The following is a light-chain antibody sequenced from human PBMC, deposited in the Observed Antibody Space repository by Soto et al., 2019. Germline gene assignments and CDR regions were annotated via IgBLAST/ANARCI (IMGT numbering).Light chain of an antibody. J-gene: IGKJ4*01. CDR1: QSLSSSY. Sequence: EIVLTQSPGTLSSSPGERATLSCRASQSLSSSYLAWYQQKPGQAPRLLIYGASSRATAIPDRFSGSGSGTDFTLTINRLEPEDFAVYYCQHFGSSLTFGGGTK. CDR2: GAS. V-gene: IGKV3-20*01. CDR3: QHFGSSLT.